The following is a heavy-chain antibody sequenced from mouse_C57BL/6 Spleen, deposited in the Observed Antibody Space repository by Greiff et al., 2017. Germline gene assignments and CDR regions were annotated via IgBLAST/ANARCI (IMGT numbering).Heavy chain of an antibody. Sequence: VKLMESGPELVKPGASVKISCKASGYAFSSSWMNWVKQRPGKGLEWTGRIYPGDGDTNYNGKFKGKATLTADKSSSTAYMQLSSLTSEDSAVYFCAREGFAYWGQGTLVTVSA. J-gene: IGHJ3*01. CDR2: IYPGDGDT. CDR1: GYAFSSSW. CDR3: AREGFAY. V-gene: IGHV1-82*01.